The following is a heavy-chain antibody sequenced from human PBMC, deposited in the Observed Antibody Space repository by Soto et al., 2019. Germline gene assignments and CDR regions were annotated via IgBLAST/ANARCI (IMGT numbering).Heavy chain of an antibody. D-gene: IGHD4-17*01. Sequence: GGSLRLSCAASGFTFTSHAMNWVRQAPGKGLEWVAIISYDGSTKYYADSVKGRFTISRDNANNTVYLHLNSLRGEDTAVYYFARAQSSTVITSTHFDPWGQGTLVTVSS. CDR1: GFTFTSHA. CDR2: ISYDGSTK. J-gene: IGHJ5*02. CDR3: ARAQSSTVITSTHFDP. V-gene: IGHV3-30-3*01.